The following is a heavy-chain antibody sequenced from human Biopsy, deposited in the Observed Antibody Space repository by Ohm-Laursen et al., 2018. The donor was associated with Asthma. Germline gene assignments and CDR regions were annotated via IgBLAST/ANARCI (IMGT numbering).Heavy chain of an antibody. CDR2: ISPVFGST. V-gene: IGHV1-69*06. D-gene: IGHD5-12*01. CDR1: GDSFSNYA. J-gene: IGHJ6*02. Sequence: SVKVSCNASGDSFSNYAISWVRQAPGLGLEWMGGISPVFGSTNIAQKFQGRVTISADKSTSTAYMELSSLSSEDTAVYYCARGYSGSDRIVYYYSGLEVWGQGTTVTVSS. CDR3: ARGYSGSDRIVYYYSGLEV.